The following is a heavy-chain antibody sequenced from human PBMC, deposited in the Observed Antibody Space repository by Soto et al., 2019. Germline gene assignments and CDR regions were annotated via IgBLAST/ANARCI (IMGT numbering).Heavy chain of an antibody. D-gene: IGHD3-22*01. CDR2: ISAYNGNT. CDR3: ARDGTYYYDSSHKAHDAFDI. CDR1: GYTFTSYG. V-gene: IGHV1-18*04. J-gene: IGHJ3*02. Sequence: ASVKVSCKASGYTFTSYGISWVRQAPGQGLEWMGWISAYNGNTNYAQKLQGRVTMTTDTSTSTAYMELRSLRSDDTAVYYCARDGTYYYDSSHKAHDAFDIWGQGTMVTVSS.